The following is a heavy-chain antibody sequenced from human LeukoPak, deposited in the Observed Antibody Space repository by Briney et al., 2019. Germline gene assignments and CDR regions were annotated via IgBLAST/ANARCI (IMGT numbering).Heavy chain of an antibody. CDR3: ARYGFSAVWQGGWHAFDI. D-gene: IGHD2-15*01. V-gene: IGHV1-46*01. CDR1: GYTFTSYH. Sequence: ASVKVSCKASGYTFTSYHMHWVRQAPGQGLEWMGLINTTTGDTTYAQKFQGRLTMTRDMSTSTVYMELSSLTSEDTAVFYCARYGFSAVWQGGWHAFDIWGQGTVVTVSS. J-gene: IGHJ3*02. CDR2: INTTTGDT.